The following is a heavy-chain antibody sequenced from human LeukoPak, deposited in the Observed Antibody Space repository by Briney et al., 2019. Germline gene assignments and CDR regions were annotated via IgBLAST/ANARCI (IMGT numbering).Heavy chain of an antibody. J-gene: IGHJ4*02. V-gene: IGHV3-30*04. Sequence: GRSLRLSCAASGFTFSSYAMHWVRQAPGKGLEWVAVISYDGSNKYYADSVKGRFTISRDNSKNTLYLQMNSLRAEDTAVYYCASTDPRYCSGTSCYYDYWGQGTLVTVSS. D-gene: IGHD2-2*01. CDR3: ASTDPRYCSGTSCYYDY. CDR2: ISYDGSNK. CDR1: GFTFSSYA.